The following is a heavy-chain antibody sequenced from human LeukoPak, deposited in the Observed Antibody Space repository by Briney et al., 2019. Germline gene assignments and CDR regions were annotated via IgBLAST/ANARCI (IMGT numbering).Heavy chain of an antibody. CDR3: ARLPSRSCSSSSCYVVDY. D-gene: IGHD2-2*01. J-gene: IGHJ4*02. V-gene: IGHV5-51*01. CDR2: IYPGDSDT. CDR1: GYTFTNYW. Sequence: GESLKTSCKSSGYTFTNYWIGWVRQMPGKGLEWMGIIYPGDSDTRYSPSFQGQVTISADKSISAAYLQWSSLQASDTAMYYCARLPSRSCSSSSCYVVDYWGQGTLVTVSS.